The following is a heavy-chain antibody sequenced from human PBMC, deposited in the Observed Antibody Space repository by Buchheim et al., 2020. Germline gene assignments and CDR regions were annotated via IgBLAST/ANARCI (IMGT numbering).Heavy chain of an antibody. J-gene: IGHJ6*02. D-gene: IGHD3-3*01. CDR3: AREGYDFWSGYLRNGMDV. Sequence: QVQLVQSGAEVKKPGSSVKVSCKASGGTFSSYAISWVRQAPGQGLEWMGRIIPILGIANYAQKFQGRVTITADTSTSTAYMELSSLRSEDTAVYYCAREGYDFWSGYLRNGMDVWGQGTT. CDR1: GGTFSSYA. V-gene: IGHV1-69*04. CDR2: IIPILGIA.